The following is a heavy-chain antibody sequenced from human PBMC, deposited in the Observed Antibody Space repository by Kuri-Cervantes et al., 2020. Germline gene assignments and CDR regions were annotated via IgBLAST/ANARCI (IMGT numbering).Heavy chain of an antibody. CDR2: INPNSGGT. CDR1: GYTFTGYY. D-gene: IGHD6-19*01. Sequence: ASVKVSCKASGYTFTGYYMHWVRQAPGQGLEWMGWINPNSGGTNYAQKFQGWVTMTRDTSISTAYMELSRLRSDDTAVYYCARDVAVAAREALGAFDIWGQGTMVTVSS. CDR3: ARDVAVAAREALGAFDI. V-gene: IGHV1-2*04. J-gene: IGHJ3*02.